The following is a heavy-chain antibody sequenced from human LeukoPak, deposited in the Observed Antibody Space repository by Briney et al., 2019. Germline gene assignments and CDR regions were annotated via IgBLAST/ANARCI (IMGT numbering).Heavy chain of an antibody. D-gene: IGHD4-17*01. CDR3: ARGVTTVTAYYFDY. CDR2: INPNTGVT. Sequence: GASVKVSCKASGYTFSGHYLHWVRQAPGQGLEWMGRINPNTGVTQYTENFQGRVTMTTDTSTSTAYMELRSLRSDDTAVYYCARGVTTVTAYYFDYWGQGTLVTVSS. CDR1: GYTFSGHY. V-gene: IGHV1-2*06. J-gene: IGHJ4*02.